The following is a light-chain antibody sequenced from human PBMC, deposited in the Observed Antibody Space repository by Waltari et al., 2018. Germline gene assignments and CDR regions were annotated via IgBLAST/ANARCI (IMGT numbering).Light chain of an antibody. CDR3: SSYTSTDTWV. J-gene: IGLJ3*02. Sequence: QSALTQPASVSGSPGQSITISCTGTSSDIGTYNYVSWYQQHPGKAPKLMIYAGSHRPSGVSTRFSASKSGHTASLTISGLQAEDEADYYCSSYTSTDTWVFGGGTKLTVL. CDR1: SSDIGTYNY. CDR2: AGS. V-gene: IGLV2-14*03.